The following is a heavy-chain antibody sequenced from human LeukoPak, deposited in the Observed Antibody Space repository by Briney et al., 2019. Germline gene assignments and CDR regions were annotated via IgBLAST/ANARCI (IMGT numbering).Heavy chain of an antibody. J-gene: IGHJ4*02. CDR2: ISNDGSKK. CDR3: AKVLYSYAFEYSDS. V-gene: IGHV3-30*18. D-gene: IGHD5-18*01. Sequence: GGSLRLSCAASGFTFSSYGMHWVRQAPGKGLDWVAVISNDGSKKYCADSVKGRFTISRDNSKNTLSLQVSSLRTEDTAVYYCAKVLYSYAFEYSDSWAQGTLVTLSS. CDR1: GFTFSSYG.